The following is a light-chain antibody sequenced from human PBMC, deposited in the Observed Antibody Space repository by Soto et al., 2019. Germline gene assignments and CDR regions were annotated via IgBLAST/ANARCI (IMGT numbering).Light chain of an antibody. Sequence: QSALTQPASVSGSPGQSITISCTGTSSDVGSYNLASWYQQHPGKAPKLMIYEGSKRPSGVSNRFSGSKSGNTASLTISGTQAEHEADYYCCSYAGSSTFFGRGTKLTVL. CDR2: EGS. CDR1: SSDVGSYNL. CDR3: CSYAGSSTF. V-gene: IGLV2-23*03. J-gene: IGLJ2*01.